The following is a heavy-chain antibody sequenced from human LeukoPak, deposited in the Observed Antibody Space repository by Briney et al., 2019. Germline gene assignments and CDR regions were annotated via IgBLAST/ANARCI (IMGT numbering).Heavy chain of an antibody. J-gene: IGHJ3*02. D-gene: IGHD3-16*01. CDR2: IDPSDSYT. CDR3: ASPGWAPDAFDI. Sequence: GESLKISCKGSGYSFTSYWISWVRQMPGKGLEWMGRIDPSDSYTNYSPSFQGHVTISADKSISTAYLQWSSLKASDTAMYYYASPGWAPDAFDIWGQGTMVTVSS. CDR1: GYSFTSYW. V-gene: IGHV5-10-1*01.